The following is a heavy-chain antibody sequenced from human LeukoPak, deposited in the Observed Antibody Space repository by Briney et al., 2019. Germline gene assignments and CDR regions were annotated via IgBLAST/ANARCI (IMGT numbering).Heavy chain of an antibody. CDR1: GFTFSSYA. CDR3: ARGHSSSLTLDV. CDR2: ISYDGSNK. V-gene: IGHV3-30*04. J-gene: IGHJ6*04. D-gene: IGHD6-13*01. Sequence: GRSLRLSCAASGFTFSSYAMHWVRQAPGKGLEWVAVISYDGSNKYYADSVKGRFTISRDNSKNTLYLQMNSLRAEDTAVYYCARGHSSSLTLDVWGKGTTVTVSS.